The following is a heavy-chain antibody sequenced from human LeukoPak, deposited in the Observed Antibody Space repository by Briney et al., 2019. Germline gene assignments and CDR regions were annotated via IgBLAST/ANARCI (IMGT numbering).Heavy chain of an antibody. CDR2: INHSGST. Sequence: PSETLSLTCAVYGGSFSGYYWSWVRQPPGKGLEWIGEINHSGSTNYNPSLKSRVTITVDTSKNQFSLKLNSVTAADTAVYYCARARGYSYGNWFDPWGQGTLVTVSS. CDR1: GGSFSGYY. J-gene: IGHJ5*02. CDR3: ARARGYSYGNWFDP. D-gene: IGHD5-18*01. V-gene: IGHV4-34*01.